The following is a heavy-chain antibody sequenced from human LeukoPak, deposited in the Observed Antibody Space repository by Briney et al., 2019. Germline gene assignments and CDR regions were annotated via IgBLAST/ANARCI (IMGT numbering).Heavy chain of an antibody. J-gene: IGHJ4*02. D-gene: IGHD2-2*01. CDR3: ARRYCSSTSCYQYKGYYFDY. V-gene: IGHV5-51*01. CDR1: GYSFTSYW. CDR2: IYPGDSDT. Sequence: GESLKISCKGSGYSFTSYWIGWVRQMPGKGLEWMGIIYPGDSDTRYSPSFQGQVTISADKSIGTAYLQWSSLKASDTAMYYCARRYCSSTSCYQYKGYYFDYWGQGTLVTVSS.